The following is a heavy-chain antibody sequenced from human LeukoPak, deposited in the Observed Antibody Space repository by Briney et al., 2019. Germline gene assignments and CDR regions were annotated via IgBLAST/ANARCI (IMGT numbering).Heavy chain of an antibody. D-gene: IGHD6-19*01. CDR1: GYTFIAYY. Sequence: ASVKVSCKASGYTFIAYYIHWMRQAPGQGLEWMGWINPNSGATNYAQKFQGRITMTRDTSINTAYMELYSLNSDDTAVYFCARGVLRGSGSFDYWGQGSLVTVPS. V-gene: IGHV1-2*02. J-gene: IGHJ4*03. CDR2: INPNSGAT. CDR3: ARGVLRGSGSFDY.